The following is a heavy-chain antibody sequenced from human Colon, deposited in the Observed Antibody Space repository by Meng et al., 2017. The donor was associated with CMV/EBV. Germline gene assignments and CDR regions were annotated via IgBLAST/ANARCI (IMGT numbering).Heavy chain of an antibody. CDR1: GFTFTGYA. CDR3: ARRCSSNNCYEAIDY. CDR2: ISFDGSIK. J-gene: IGHJ4*02. V-gene: IGHV3-30*14. D-gene: IGHD2-2*01. Sequence: SGFTFTGYAMHWVRQAPGKGLEWVAVISFDGSIKDYADSVKGRFTISRDNRKNTMYLQMNSLRTEDTAVYYCARRCSSNNCYEAIDYWGQGTLVTVSS.